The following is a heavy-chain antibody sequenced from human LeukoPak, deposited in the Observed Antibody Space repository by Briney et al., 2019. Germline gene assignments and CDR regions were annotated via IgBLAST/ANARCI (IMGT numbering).Heavy chain of an antibody. J-gene: IGHJ3*02. CDR3: ARRPVSRFLGSDAFDI. CDR1: GGSISSSSYY. CDR2: IYYSGST. V-gene: IGHV4-39*01. D-gene: IGHD3-3*01. Sequence: SETLSLTCTVSGGSISSSSYYWGWIRQPPGKGLEWIGSIYYSGSTYYNPSLKSRVTISVDTSKNQFSLKLSSVTAADTAVYYCARRPVSRFLGSDAFDIWGQGTMVTVSS.